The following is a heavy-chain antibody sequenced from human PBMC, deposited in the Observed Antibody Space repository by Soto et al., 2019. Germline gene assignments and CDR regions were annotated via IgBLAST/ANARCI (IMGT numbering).Heavy chain of an antibody. Sequence: GASVKVSCKASGYTFTSYVISWVRQAPGQGLEWMGWISAYNGNTNYAQKLQGRVTMTTDTSTSTAYMELRSLRSDDTAVYYCARDGAFQYQLLNYYGMDVWGQGTTVTVSS. CDR2: ISAYNGNT. D-gene: IGHD2-2*01. V-gene: IGHV1-18*01. J-gene: IGHJ6*02. CDR3: ARDGAFQYQLLNYYGMDV. CDR1: GYTFTSYV.